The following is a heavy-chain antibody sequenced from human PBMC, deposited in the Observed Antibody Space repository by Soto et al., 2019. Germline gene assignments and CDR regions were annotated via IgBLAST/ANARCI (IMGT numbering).Heavy chain of an antibody. D-gene: IGHD3-22*01. J-gene: IGHJ3*02. V-gene: IGHV3-23*01. CDR1: GCTFSSYA. CDR3: AKGSDRTVVPLDI. CDR2: ISGSGGST. Sequence: PGESLRLSCAASGCTFSSYAMSWVRQAPGKGLEWVSAISGSGGSTYYADSVKGRFTISRDNSKNTLYLQMNSLRAEDTAVYYCAKGSDRTVVPLDIWGQGTMVTVSS.